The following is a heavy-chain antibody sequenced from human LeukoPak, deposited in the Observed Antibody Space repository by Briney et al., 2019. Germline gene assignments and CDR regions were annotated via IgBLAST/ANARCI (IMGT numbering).Heavy chain of an antibody. CDR3: AREEAESVVVAPNWLDP. CDR2: TYYRSKWYN. D-gene: IGHD2-15*01. V-gene: IGHV6-1*01. Sequence: SQTLSLTCAISGDSVSINSAAWNWIRHPPSRGLEWLGRTYYRSKWYNDYAVSVKSRITINPDTSKNQFSLQLNSVTPEDTAVYYCAREEAESVVVAPNWLDPWGQGTLVTVSS. CDR1: GDSVSINSAA. J-gene: IGHJ5*02.